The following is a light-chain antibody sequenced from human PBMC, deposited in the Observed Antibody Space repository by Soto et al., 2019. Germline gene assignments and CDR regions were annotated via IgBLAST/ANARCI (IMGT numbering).Light chain of an antibody. V-gene: IGKV3-20*01. J-gene: IGKJ1*01. CDR2: GAS. Sequence: EIMLTQSPGTLSLSPGERATLSYRASQSVSSTYLAWYQQKPGQAPRLLIYGASSRATDIPDRFSGSGSGTDFTLTISRLEPEDFAVYYCQQYGSSLWTFGQGTKVDIK. CDR3: QQYGSSLWT. CDR1: QSVSSTY.